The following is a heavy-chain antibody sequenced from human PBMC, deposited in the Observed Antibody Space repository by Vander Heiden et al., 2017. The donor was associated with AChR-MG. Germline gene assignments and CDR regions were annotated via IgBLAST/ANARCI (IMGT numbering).Heavy chain of an antibody. Sequence: QAQLQQWGAGLLKPSEPLSLTCAVYGGSFRAYVWCWIRQAPGKGLEWIGEISHSGTTNYNPSLKSRVTISVDTSKKQFSLKLTSATAADTAVYYCARVGAFDFWTGYPPFDYWGQGTLVTVSS. CDR2: ISHSGTT. D-gene: IGHD3-3*01. CDR1: GGSFRAYV. J-gene: IGHJ4*02. V-gene: IGHV4-34*02. CDR3: ARVGAFDFWTGYPPFDY.